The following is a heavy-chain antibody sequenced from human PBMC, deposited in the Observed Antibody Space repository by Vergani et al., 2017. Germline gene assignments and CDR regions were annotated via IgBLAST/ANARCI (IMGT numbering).Heavy chain of an antibody. V-gene: IGHV3-33*01. CDR3: ASGAFFGVSMIESLDPLDAFDI. CDR1: GFTFSSYG. Sequence: QVQLVESGGGVVQPGRSLRLSCAASGFTFSSYGMHWVRQAPGKGLEWVAVIWYDGSNKYYADSVKGRFTISRDNSKNTLYLQMNSLRAEDTAVYYCASGAFFGVSMIESLDPLDAFDIWGQGTMVTVSS. D-gene: IGHD3-3*01. CDR2: IWYDGSNK. J-gene: IGHJ3*02.